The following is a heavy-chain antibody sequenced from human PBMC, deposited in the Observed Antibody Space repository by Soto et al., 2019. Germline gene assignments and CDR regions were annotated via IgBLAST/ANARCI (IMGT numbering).Heavy chain of an antibody. J-gene: IGHJ5*02. V-gene: IGHV3-23*01. Sequence: GGSLRLSCAASGFTFSTYAMGWVRQAPGKGLEWVSVMSDSGSSTYYADSVKGRFTISRDNSENTLFLQMSSLRADDTAVYYCARGYDSLGGPFDPWGQGTLVTVSS. CDR3: ARGYDSLGGPFDP. CDR1: GFTFSTYA. D-gene: IGHD3-3*01. CDR2: MSDSGSST.